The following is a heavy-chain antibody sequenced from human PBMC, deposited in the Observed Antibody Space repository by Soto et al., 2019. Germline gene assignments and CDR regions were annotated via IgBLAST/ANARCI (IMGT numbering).Heavy chain of an antibody. CDR1: GGSISSSNYY. D-gene: IGHD6-19*01. J-gene: IGHJ4*02. Sequence: SETLSLTCTVSGGSISSSNYYWGWIRQPPGKGLEWIGSVYFSGSNYYNPSLKSRVTTSVDTSKNQFSLKLSSVTAADTAVYYCARSLRGSAWSVGSWWGPGPLVPVSS. CDR3: ARSLRGSAWSVGSW. CDR2: VYFSGSN. V-gene: IGHV4-39*01.